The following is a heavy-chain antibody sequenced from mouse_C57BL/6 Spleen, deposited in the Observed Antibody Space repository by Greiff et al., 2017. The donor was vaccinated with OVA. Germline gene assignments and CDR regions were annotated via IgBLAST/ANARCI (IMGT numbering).Heavy chain of an antibody. J-gene: IGHJ3*01. CDR3: ARWPDGYYSWFAY. Sequence: EVQVVESGGGLVKPGGSLKLSCAASGFTFSSYAMSWVRPTPEKRLEWVATISDGGSYTYYPDNVQGRFTISRDNAKNNLYLQMSHLKSEDTAMYYCARWPDGYYSWFAYWGQGTLVTVSA. V-gene: IGHV5-4*01. D-gene: IGHD2-3*01. CDR1: GFTFSSYA. CDR2: ISDGGSYT.